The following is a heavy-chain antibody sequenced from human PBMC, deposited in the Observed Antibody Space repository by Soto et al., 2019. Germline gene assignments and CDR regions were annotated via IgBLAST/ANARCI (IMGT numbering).Heavy chain of an antibody. CDR1: GFRFSSYA. D-gene: IGHD1-26*01. CDR2: ISGSGGST. CDR3: ARDREYWYFDL. Sequence: PGGSLRLSCAASGFRFSSYAMSWVRQAPGKGLDWVSGISGSGGSTHYADSVKGRFTISRDSSKNTLYLQMNSLRAEDTAVYYCARDREYWYFDLWGRGTLVTVS. V-gene: IGHV3-23*01. J-gene: IGHJ2*01.